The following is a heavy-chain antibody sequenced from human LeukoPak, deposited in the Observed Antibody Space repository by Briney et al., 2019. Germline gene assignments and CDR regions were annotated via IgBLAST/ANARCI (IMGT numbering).Heavy chain of an antibody. CDR2: IKSKTDGGTT. J-gene: IGHJ4*02. Sequence: SGGSLRLSCAASGFTFSNAWMSWVRQAPGKGLEWVGRIKSKTDGGTTDYAAPVKGRFTISRDDSKNTLYLQMNSLKTEDTAVYYCTTDISGLGVYDFWSGLFDYWGQGTLVTVSS. D-gene: IGHD3-3*01. CDR3: TTDISGLGVYDFWSGLFDY. V-gene: IGHV3-15*01. CDR1: GFTFSNAW.